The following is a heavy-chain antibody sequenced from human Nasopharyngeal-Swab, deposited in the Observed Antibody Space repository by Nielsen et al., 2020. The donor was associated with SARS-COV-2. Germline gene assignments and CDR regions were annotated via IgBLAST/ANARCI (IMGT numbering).Heavy chain of an antibody. Sequence: GESLKISCAASGFTFSSYWMSWVRQAPGKGLEWVANIKQDGSEKYYVDSVKGRFTISRDNAKNSLYLQVNSLRAEDTAVYYCARDPGFGYYYDSSGYYDYWGQGTLVTVSS. V-gene: IGHV3-7*01. CDR3: ARDPGFGYYYDSSGYYDY. CDR2: IKQDGSEK. D-gene: IGHD3-22*01. CDR1: GFTFSSYW. J-gene: IGHJ4*02.